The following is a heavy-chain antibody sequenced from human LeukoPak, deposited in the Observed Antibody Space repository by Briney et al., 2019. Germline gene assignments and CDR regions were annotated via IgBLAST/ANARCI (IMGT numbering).Heavy chain of an antibody. V-gene: IGHV3-64D*09. CDR3: VKGYFSRISCYGDY. Sequence: GGSLRLSCSASGFTFSSYAMLRVRQAPGKGLEYVSAISSNGGSTYYADSVKGRFTISRDNSKNTLYLQMSSLRAEDTAVYYCVKGYFSRISCYGDYWSQGTLVTFSS. CDR2: ISSNGGST. CDR1: GFTFSSYA. D-gene: IGHD2-2*01. J-gene: IGHJ4*02.